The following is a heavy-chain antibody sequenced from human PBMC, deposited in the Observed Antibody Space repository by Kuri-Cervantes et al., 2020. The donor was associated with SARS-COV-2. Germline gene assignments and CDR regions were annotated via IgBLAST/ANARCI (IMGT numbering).Heavy chain of an antibody. Sequence: GGSLRLSCAASGFTFSSYWMSWVRQAPGKGLEWVANIKQDGSEKYYVDSVKGRFTISRDNAKNSLYLQMNSLRAEDTAVYYCARVEGYSSSWYSDYWGQGTLVTVSS. D-gene: IGHD6-13*01. CDR2: IKQDGSEK. V-gene: IGHV3-7*01. J-gene: IGHJ4*02. CDR1: GFTFSSYW. CDR3: ARVEGYSSSWYSDY.